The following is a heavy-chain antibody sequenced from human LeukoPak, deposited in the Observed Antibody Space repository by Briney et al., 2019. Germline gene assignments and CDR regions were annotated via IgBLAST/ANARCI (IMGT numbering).Heavy chain of an antibody. CDR1: GFTFSNYW. Sequence: QAGGSLRLSCAVTGFTFSNYWMSWVRQAPGKGLEWVANIKQTGSEKYYVDSVRGRFTISRDDAKNSLYLQMNSLRAEDTAVYYCARDVWGDSSSWSNPLPWGQGTLVTVSS. V-gene: IGHV3-7*01. J-gene: IGHJ5*02. CDR2: IKQTGSEK. CDR3: ARDVWGDSSSWSNPLP. D-gene: IGHD6-13*01.